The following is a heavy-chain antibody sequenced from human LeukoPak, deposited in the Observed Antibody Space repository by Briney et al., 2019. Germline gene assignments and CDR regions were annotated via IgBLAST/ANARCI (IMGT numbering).Heavy chain of an antibody. Sequence: SETLSLTCTVSGGSISSYYWSWIRQPAGKGLEWIGRIYTSGSTNYNPSLKSRVTMSVDTSKNQFSLKLSSVTAADTAVYYCARELTVTTWYAFDIWGQGTMVTVSS. CDR1: GGSISSYY. J-gene: IGHJ3*02. CDR3: ARELTVTTWYAFDI. D-gene: IGHD4-17*01. CDR2: IYTSGST. V-gene: IGHV4-4*07.